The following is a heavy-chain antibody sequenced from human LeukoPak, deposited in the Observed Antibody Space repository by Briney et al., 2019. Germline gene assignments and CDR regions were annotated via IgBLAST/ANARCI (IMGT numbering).Heavy chain of an antibody. CDR3: ARGGYYYDSSGYYAFHI. D-gene: IGHD3-22*01. V-gene: IGHV4-4*07. Sequence: SETLSLTCTVSGGSISSYYWSWIRQPAGKGLEWIGRIHTSGSTNYNPSLKSRVTMSGDTSKNQFSLKLSSVTAADTAVYYCARGGYYYDSSGYYAFHIWGQGTMVTVSS. J-gene: IGHJ3*02. CDR2: IHTSGST. CDR1: GGSISSYY.